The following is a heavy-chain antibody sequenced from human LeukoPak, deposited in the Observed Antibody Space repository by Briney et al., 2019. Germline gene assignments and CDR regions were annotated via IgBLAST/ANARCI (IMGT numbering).Heavy chain of an antibody. Sequence: WIRQPPGKGLEWIGSIYYSGSTYYNPSLKSRVTISVDTSKNQFSLKLSSVTAADTAVYYCARLSAASNASDIWGQGTMVTVSS. D-gene: IGHD6-13*01. V-gene: IGHV4-39*01. CDR2: IYYSGST. J-gene: IGHJ3*02. CDR3: ARLSAASNASDI.